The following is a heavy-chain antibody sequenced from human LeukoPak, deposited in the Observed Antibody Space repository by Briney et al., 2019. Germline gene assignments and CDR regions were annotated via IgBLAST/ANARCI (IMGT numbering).Heavy chain of an antibody. J-gene: IGHJ4*02. CDR2: MNPNSGNT. D-gene: IGHD3-3*01. Sequence: GASVKVSCKASGYTFTSYGISWVRQAPGQGLEWMGWMNPNSGNTGYAQKFQGRVTMTRNTSISTAYMELSSLRSEDTAVYYCARRGDFWSGYSFPGTDYWGQGTLVTVSS. CDR1: GYTFTSYG. CDR3: ARRGDFWSGYSFPGTDY. V-gene: IGHV1-8*02.